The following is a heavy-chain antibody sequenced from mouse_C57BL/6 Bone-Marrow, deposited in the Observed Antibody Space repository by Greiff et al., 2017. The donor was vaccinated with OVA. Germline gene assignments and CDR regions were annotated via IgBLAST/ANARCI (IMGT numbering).Heavy chain of an antibody. CDR1: GYTFTSYW. CDR3: ARWYYGSSYDY. J-gene: IGHJ2*01. V-gene: IGHV1-55*01. CDR2: IYPGSGSI. Sequence: QVQLQQPGAELVKPGASVKMSCKASGYTFTSYWITWVKQRPGQGLEWIGDIYPGSGSINYNEKFKSKATLTVDTSSSTAYMQLSSLTSEDSAVYYCARWYYGSSYDYWGQGTTLTVSS. D-gene: IGHD1-1*01.